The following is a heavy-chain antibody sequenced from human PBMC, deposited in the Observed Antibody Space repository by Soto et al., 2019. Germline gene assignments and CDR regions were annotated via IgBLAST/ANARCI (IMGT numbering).Heavy chain of an antibody. V-gene: IGHV4-34*01. D-gene: IGHD3-10*01. J-gene: IGHJ6*03. CDR1: GGSFSGYY. Sequence: SETLSLTCAVYGGSFSGYYWSWIRQPPGKGLEWIGEINHSGSTNYNPSLKSRVTISVDTSKNQFSLKLSSVTAADTAVYYCARLGGSQRRYYYYYMDVWGKGTTVTVSS. CDR3: ARLGGSQRRYYYYYMDV. CDR2: INHSGST.